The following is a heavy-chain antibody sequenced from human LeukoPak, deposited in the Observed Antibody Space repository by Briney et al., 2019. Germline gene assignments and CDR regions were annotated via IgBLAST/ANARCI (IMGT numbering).Heavy chain of an antibody. CDR2: INPSGGST. J-gene: IGHJ4*02. CDR3: AREGVDSGSYYFDY. Sequence: GASVKVSCKASGYTFTSYYMHWVRQAPGQGLEWMGIINPSGGSTSYAQKFQGRVTITADESTSTAYMELSSLRSEDTAVYYCAREGVDSGSYYFDYWGQGTLVTVSS. CDR1: GYTFTSYY. D-gene: IGHD1-26*01. V-gene: IGHV1-46*01.